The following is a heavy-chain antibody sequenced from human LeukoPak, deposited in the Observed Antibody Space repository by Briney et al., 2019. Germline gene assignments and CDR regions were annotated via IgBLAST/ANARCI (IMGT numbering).Heavy chain of an antibody. D-gene: IGHD3-10*01. CDR1: GGSFSGYY. Sequence: SETLSLTCAVYGGSFSGYYWSWIRQPPGKGPEWIGEINHSGSTNYNPSLKSRVTISVDTSKNQFSLKLSSVTAADTAVYYCARVGLITMVRGVIQNYYYYGMDVWGQGTTVTVSS. V-gene: IGHV4-34*01. J-gene: IGHJ6*02. CDR3: ARVGLITMVRGVIQNYYYYGMDV. CDR2: INHSGST.